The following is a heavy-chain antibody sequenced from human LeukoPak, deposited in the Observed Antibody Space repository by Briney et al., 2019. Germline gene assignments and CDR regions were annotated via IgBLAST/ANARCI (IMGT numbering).Heavy chain of an antibody. Sequence: PGGSLRLSCAASGFTFSSYAMSWVRQTPGKGLEWVSAISGSGGSTYSADSVTGRFTISSDNSNHALYLQTNSLRGEGAAVYYCAKTQPITIFGVVIGFDYWGQGPLVTVSS. J-gene: IGHJ4*02. CDR1: GFTFSSYA. CDR2: ISGSGGST. CDR3: AKTQPITIFGVVIGFDY. V-gene: IGHV3-23*01. D-gene: IGHD3-3*01.